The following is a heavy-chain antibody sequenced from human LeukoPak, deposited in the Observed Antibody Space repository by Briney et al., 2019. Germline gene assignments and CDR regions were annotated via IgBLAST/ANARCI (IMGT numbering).Heavy chain of an antibody. CDR3: ARDPYDFWSGYYYYYYYYMDV. J-gene: IGHJ6*03. CDR1: GGTFSSYA. Sequence: RASVKVSCKASGGTFSSYAISWVRQAPGQGLEWMGWINPNSGGTNYAQKFQGRVTMTRDTSISTAYMELSRLRSDDTAVYYCARDPYDFWSGYYYYYYYYMDVWGKGTTVTVSS. D-gene: IGHD3-3*01. CDR2: INPNSGGT. V-gene: IGHV1-2*02.